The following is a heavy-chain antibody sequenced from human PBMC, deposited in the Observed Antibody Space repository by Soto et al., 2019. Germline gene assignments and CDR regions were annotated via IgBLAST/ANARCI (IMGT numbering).Heavy chain of an antibody. J-gene: IGHJ4*02. CDR2: ISDSGDRT. CDR3: VKGGWLDY. Sequence: EVHLLESGGGWVQPGGSLRLSCAASEFTFNIFDMSWVRQAPGKGLEWVSMISDSGDRTYYAGSVRGRFTMSRDNSKNTVYLQMDSLRAEDTAIYYCVKGGWLDYWGQGTPVTVSS. V-gene: IGHV3-23*01. CDR1: EFTFNIFD. D-gene: IGHD5-12*01.